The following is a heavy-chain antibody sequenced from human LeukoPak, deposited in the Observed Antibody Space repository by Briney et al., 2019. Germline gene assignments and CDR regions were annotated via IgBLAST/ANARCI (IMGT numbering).Heavy chain of an antibody. CDR1: GGSTSSYY. V-gene: IGHV4-59*01. D-gene: IGHD3-10*01. CDR2: IYYSGST. CDR3: ARVHLRVFDY. Sequence: SETLSLTCTVSGGSTSSYYWSWIRQPPGKGLEWIGYIYYSGSTNYNPSLKSRVTISVDTSKNQFSLKLSSVTAADTAVYYCARVHLRVFDYWGQGTLVTVSS. J-gene: IGHJ4*02.